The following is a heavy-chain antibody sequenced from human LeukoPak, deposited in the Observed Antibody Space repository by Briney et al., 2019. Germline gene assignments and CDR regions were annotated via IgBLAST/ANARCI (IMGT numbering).Heavy chain of an antibody. CDR2: IYPGDSDT. CDR3: ARRNQYSSSWLFDY. Sequence: GESLQISCQGSGYSFTSYWIGWVRQMPGKGLEWMGIIYPGDSDTRYSPSFQGQVTISADKSISTAYLQWSSLKASDTAMYYCARRNQYSSSWLFDYWGQGTLVTVSS. D-gene: IGHD6-13*01. CDR1: GYSFTSYW. V-gene: IGHV5-51*01. J-gene: IGHJ4*02.